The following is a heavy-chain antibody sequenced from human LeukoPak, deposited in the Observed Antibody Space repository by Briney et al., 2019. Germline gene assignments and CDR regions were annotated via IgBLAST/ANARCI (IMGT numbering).Heavy chain of an antibody. CDR1: GHSFNTYG. CDR3: ARAPRCNTESCNSWFDP. J-gene: IGHJ5*02. CDR2: INVNT. V-gene: IGHV1-18*01. D-gene: IGHD2/OR15-2a*01. Sequence: GASVKVSCKASGHSFNTYGISWLRQAPGQGLEWMGWINVNTKYARKFQGRVTMTTDTSTSTAYMELRSLRSDDTAVYFCARAPRCNTESCNSWFDPWGQGTLVTVSS.